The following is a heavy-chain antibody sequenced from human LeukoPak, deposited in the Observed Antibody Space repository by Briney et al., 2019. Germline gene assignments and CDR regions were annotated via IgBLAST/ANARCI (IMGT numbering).Heavy chain of an antibody. CDR1: GFTFSTYS. D-gene: IGHD1-26*01. CDR3: ARCPIVGVYSGVDY. V-gene: IGHV3-21*01. J-gene: IGHJ4*02. CDR2: ITTSSSYI. Sequence: GGTLRLSCAASGFTFSTYSMNWVRQAPGKGLEWVSSITTSSSYIYYADSVKGRFTTSRDIAKNSLYLQMNSLRAEDTAVYYCARCPIVGVYSGVDYWGQGTLVTVSS.